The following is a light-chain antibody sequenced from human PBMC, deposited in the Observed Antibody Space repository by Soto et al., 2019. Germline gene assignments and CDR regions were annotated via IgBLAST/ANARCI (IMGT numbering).Light chain of an antibody. J-gene: IGLJ2*01. Sequence: QSALTQPASVSGSPGQSITISCTGTSSDVGGYNYVSWYQQHPGKAPKLMIYDVSNRPSGVSNRFSGSKSGNTASLTISGVQADDEADYYCSSSTSSSSPVVFGGGTKLTVL. V-gene: IGLV2-14*01. CDR1: SSDVGGYNY. CDR2: DVS. CDR3: SSSTSSSSPVV.